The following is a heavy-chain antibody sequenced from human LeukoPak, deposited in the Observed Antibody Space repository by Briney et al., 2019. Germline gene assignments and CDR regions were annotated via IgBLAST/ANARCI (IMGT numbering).Heavy chain of an antibody. CDR2: INPNSGGT. CDR1: GYTFTGYY. J-gene: IGHJ3*02. D-gene: IGHD5-18*01. Sequence: ASVKVSCKASGYTFTGYYMHWVRQAPGQGLEWMGWINPNSGGTNYAQKFQGRVTMTRDTSISTAYMELSRLRSDDTAVYYCARVFGTATADAFDIWGQGTMVTVSS. V-gene: IGHV1-2*02. CDR3: ARVFGTATADAFDI.